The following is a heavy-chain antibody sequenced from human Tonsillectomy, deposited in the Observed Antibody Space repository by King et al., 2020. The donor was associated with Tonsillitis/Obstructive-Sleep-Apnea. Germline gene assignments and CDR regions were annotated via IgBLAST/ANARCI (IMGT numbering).Heavy chain of an antibody. CDR2: INPSGGST. Sequence: QLVQSGAEVKKPGASVKVSCKASGYTFTSYYMHWVRQAPGQGLEWMGIINPSGGSTSYAQKFQGRVTMTRATSTSTVYMELSSLRSEDTAVYYCARVRYYDILTGYYKENYYFDYWGQGTLVTVSS. D-gene: IGHD3-9*01. CDR1: GYTFTSYY. CDR3: ARVRYYDILTGYYKENYYFDY. V-gene: IGHV1-46*01. J-gene: IGHJ4*02.